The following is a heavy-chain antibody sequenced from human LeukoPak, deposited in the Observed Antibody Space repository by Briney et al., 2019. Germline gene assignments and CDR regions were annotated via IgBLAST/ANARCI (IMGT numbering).Heavy chain of an antibody. J-gene: IGHJ4*02. Sequence: SETLSLTCTVSGGSISSSLYYWAWLRQPPGKGLEWIGSIYYSGSTTTYYNPSLKSRVTISVDTSKNQFSLKLSSVTAADTAVYYCARRVRVATIDYWGQGTLVTVSS. CDR1: GGSISSSLYY. V-gene: IGHV4-39*01. CDR3: ARRVRVATIDY. D-gene: IGHD3-10*01. CDR2: IYYSGSTTT.